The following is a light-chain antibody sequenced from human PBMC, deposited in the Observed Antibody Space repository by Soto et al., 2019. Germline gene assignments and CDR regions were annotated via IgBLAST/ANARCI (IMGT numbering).Light chain of an antibody. CDR1: QSVSSSY. Sequence: EIVLTQSPGTLSLSPGERATLSCRASQSVSSSYLAWYQQKPGQAPRLLIYGASSRATGIPDRFSGSGSGTDFTLTISRLEPEDFAVYYCQQYGSSLSTFGQGTKVVIK. J-gene: IGKJ1*01. V-gene: IGKV3-20*01. CDR2: GAS. CDR3: QQYGSSLST.